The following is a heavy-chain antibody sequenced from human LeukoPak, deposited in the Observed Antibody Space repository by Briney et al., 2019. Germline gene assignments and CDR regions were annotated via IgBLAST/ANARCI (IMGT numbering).Heavy chain of an antibody. J-gene: IGHJ5*02. D-gene: IGHD2-15*01. V-gene: IGHV1-8*01. CDR2: MNPNSGNT. CDR3: ARKIGTYCSGGSCHLNWFDP. Sequence: ASVKVSCKASGYTFTSYDINWVRQATGQGPEWMGWMNPNSGNTGYAQKFQGRVTMTRNTSISTAYMELSSLRSEDTAVYYCARKIGTYCSGGSCHLNWFDPWGQGTLVTVSS. CDR1: GYTFTSYD.